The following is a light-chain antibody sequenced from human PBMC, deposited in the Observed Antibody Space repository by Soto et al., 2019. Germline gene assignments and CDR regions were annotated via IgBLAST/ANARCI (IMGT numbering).Light chain of an antibody. CDR3: QQYDNWPPWT. Sequence: EIVLTQSPATLSVSPGERATLSCRTSQSVNSHLAWYQHKPGQAPRLLIYGASARASGVPDRFSGSGSGTEYTLTITSLHSQDFVTYVCQQYDNWPPWTFGQGTKVEIK. CDR2: GAS. J-gene: IGKJ1*01. CDR1: QSVNSH. V-gene: IGKV3-15*01.